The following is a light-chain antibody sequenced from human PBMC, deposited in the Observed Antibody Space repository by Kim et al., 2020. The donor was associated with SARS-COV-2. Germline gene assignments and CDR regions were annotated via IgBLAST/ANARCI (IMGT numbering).Light chain of an antibody. Sequence: VSPGQPARITCSGDVLAKKYARWFQQKPGQAPVLVIYKDSERPSGIPERFSGSSSGTTVTLTISGAQVEDEADYYCYSAADNNVVFGGGTQLTVL. CDR3: YSAADNNVV. CDR1: VLAKKY. J-gene: IGLJ2*01. V-gene: IGLV3-27*01. CDR2: KDS.